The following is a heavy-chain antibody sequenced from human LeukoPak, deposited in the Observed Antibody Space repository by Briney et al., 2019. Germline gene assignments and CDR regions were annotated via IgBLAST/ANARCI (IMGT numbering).Heavy chain of an antibody. CDR3: ATSTYCSSTSCRTPAFDI. D-gene: IGHD2-2*01. CDR2: FDPEDGET. J-gene: IGHJ3*02. CDR1: GYTLTELS. Sequence: GASVKVSCKVSGYTLTELSMHWVRQAPGKGREWMGGFDPEDGETIYAQKFQGRVTMTEDTSTDTAYMELSSLRSEDTAVYYCATSTYCSSTSCRTPAFDIWGQGTMVTVSS. V-gene: IGHV1-24*01.